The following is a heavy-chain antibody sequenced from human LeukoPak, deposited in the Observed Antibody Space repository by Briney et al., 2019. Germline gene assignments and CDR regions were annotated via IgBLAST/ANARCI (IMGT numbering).Heavy chain of an antibody. Sequence: ASVKVSCKASGYTFTGYYIHWARQAPGQGLEWMGWINPNTGVTNYAQKFQGRVTMTRDASVSTAYMELSSLNSDDTAVYYCARGIVSYRLDVWGKGTTVTVSS. V-gene: IGHV1-2*02. J-gene: IGHJ6*03. CDR3: ARGIVSYRLDV. CDR1: GYTFTGYY. D-gene: IGHD3-22*01. CDR2: INPNTGVT.